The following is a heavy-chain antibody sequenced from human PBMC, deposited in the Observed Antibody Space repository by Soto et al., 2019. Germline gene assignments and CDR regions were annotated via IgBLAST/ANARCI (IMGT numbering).Heavy chain of an antibody. Sequence: QVQLVQSGAEVKKPGPSGKFSGKPLGKTLTSKVTNGLRQAPGQGLDWMGWMNPNGGNTGYAKKFQGRVTMTRNTSISTAYMELSSLRSEDTAVYYCAREGVRGMDVWGQGTTVTVSS. CDR3: AREGVRGMDV. D-gene: IGHD3-16*01. V-gene: IGHV1-8*01. CDR1: GKTLTSKV. J-gene: IGHJ6*02. CDR2: MNPNGGNT.